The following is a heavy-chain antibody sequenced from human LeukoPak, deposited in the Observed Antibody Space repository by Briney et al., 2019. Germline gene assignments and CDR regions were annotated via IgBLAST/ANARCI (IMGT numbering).Heavy chain of an antibody. D-gene: IGHD6-13*01. CDR2: INPNSGGT. V-gene: IGHV1-2*02. Sequence: ASVKVSCTASGYTFTGYYMHWVRQAPGQGLEWMGWINPNSGGTNYAQKFQGRVTMTRDTSISTAYMELSRLRSDDTAVYYCARGYPRIAAAGKEYFQHWGQGTLVTVSS. CDR1: GYTFTGYY. J-gene: IGHJ1*01. CDR3: ARGYPRIAAAGKEYFQH.